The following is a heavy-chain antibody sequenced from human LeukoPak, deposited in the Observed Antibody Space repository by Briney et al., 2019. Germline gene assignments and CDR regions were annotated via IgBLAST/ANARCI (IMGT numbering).Heavy chain of an antibody. CDR2: IYTSGST. CDR3: ARVGGTMVRGAYYYYYGMDV. CDR1: GDSFSSHY. D-gene: IGHD3-10*01. Sequence: KPSKTLSLTCVVSGDSFSSHYWSWIRQPAGKGLEWIGRIYTSGSTNYNPSLKSRVTMSVDTSKNQFSLKLSSVTAADTAVYYCARVGGTMVRGAYYYYYGMDVWGQGTTVTVSS. V-gene: IGHV4-4*07. J-gene: IGHJ6*02.